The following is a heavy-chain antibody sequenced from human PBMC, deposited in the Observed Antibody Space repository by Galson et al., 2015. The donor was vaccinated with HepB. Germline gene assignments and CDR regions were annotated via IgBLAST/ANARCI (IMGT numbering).Heavy chain of an antibody. V-gene: IGHV3-48*02. D-gene: IGHD1-26*01. CDR1: GFTFSSYS. Sequence: SLRLSCAASGFTFSSYSMNWVRQAPGKGLEWVSYISSSSTIYYADSVKGRFTISRDNAKNSLYLQMNSLRDEDTAVYYCARSVGGATQGFDYWGQGTLVTVSS. CDR2: ISSSSTI. CDR3: ARSVGGATQGFDY. J-gene: IGHJ4*02.